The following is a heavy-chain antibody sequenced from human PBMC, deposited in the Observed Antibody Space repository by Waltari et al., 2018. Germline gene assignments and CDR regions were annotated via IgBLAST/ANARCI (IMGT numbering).Heavy chain of an antibody. J-gene: IGHJ3*02. V-gene: IGHV1-69*14. D-gene: IGHD3-3*01. CDR2: IIPIFGTA. Sequence: QVQLVQSGAEVKKPGSSVKVSCKASGGTFSSYAISWVRQAPGQGLEWMGGIIPIFGTANYAQKFQGRVTITADKSTSTAYMELSSLRSEDTAVYYCAREQSRLRFLEWLVDAFDIWGQGTMVTVSS. CDR3: AREQSRLRFLEWLVDAFDI. CDR1: GGTFSSYA.